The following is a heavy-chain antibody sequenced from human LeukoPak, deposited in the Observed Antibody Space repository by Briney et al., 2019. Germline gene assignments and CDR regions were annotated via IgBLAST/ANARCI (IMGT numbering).Heavy chain of an antibody. CDR1: GFTVSTYY. V-gene: IGHV3-53*01. CDR2: ILSGGTT. J-gene: IGHJ4*02. CDR3: ARGMAGEGGYPLDY. D-gene: IGHD3-16*01. Sequence: PGGSLRLSCAASGFTVSTYYMSWVRQAPGKGLECVSVILSGGTTYYADSVKGRFTISRDNSKNTVYVQMKNLRAEDTATYYCARGMAGEGGYPLDYWGQGTLVTVFS.